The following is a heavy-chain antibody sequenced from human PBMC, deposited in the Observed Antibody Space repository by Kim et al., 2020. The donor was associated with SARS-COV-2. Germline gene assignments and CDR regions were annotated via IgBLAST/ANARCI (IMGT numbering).Heavy chain of an antibody. CDR2: IKSKTSSWTT. V-gene: IGHV3-15*01. CDR1: GFTFSNAW. D-gene: IGHD6-13*01. Sequence: GGSLRLSCAASGFTFSNAWMSWVRQAPGKGLEWVGRIKSKTSSWTTDYAAPGKGRFTISRNDSKNTLYLQMNSLKTEDTAVYYYTTGPSWYSSSWYPPSHYYSGMDVWGQGTTGTV. J-gene: IGHJ6*02. CDR3: TTGPSWYSSSWYPPSHYYSGMDV.